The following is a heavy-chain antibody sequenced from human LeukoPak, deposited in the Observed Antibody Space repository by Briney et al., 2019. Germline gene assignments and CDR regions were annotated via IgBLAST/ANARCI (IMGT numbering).Heavy chain of an antibody. CDR1: GFTFSSYS. CDR3: ARDLRGGAAAGTSFDY. CDR2: ISSSSSYI. J-gene: IGHJ4*02. Sequence: GGSLRLSCAASGFTFSSYSMNWVHQAPGKGLEWVSSISSSSSYIYYADSVKGRFTISRDNAKNSLYLQMNSLRAEDTAVYYCARDLRGGAAAGTSFDYWGQGTLVTVSS. V-gene: IGHV3-21*01. D-gene: IGHD6-13*01.